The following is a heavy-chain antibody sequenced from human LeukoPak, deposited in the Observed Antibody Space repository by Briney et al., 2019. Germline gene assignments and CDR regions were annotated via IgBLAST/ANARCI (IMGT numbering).Heavy chain of an antibody. J-gene: IGHJ4*02. V-gene: IGHV3-9*03. Sequence: GRSLRLSCAASGFTFDDYAMHWVRQAPGKGLEWVSGISWNSGSIGYADSVKGRFTISRDNAKNSLYLQMNSLRAEDVALYYCAKAYCGGDCYLDYWGQGTLVTVSS. D-gene: IGHD2-21*01. CDR2: ISWNSGSI. CDR1: GFTFDDYA. CDR3: AKAYCGGDCYLDY.